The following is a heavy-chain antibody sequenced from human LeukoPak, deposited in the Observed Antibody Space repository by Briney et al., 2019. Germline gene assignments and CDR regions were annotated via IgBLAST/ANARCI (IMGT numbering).Heavy chain of an antibody. J-gene: IGHJ4*02. D-gene: IGHD2-8*01. Sequence: SETLSLTCTVSGGSISRYYWSWIRQPAGEGLEWIGRIYGSGSYNYNPSLKSRVTMSVDMSKNQFSLNLTSVTAADTVVYYCAKEGVLSPEYWGQGTLVTVSS. V-gene: IGHV4-4*07. CDR1: GGSISRYY. CDR2: IYGSGSY. CDR3: AKEGVLSPEY.